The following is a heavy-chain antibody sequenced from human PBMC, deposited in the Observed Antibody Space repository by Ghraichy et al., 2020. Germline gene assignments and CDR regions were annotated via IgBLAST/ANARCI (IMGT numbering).Heavy chain of an antibody. CDR3: AREGAADTYRRRVDP. J-gene: IGHJ5*02. V-gene: IGHV4-31*03. CDR1: GGSISSGGYY. CDR2: IYYSGST. Sequence: SQTLSLTCTVSGGSISSGGYYWSWIRQHPGKGLEWIGYIYYSGSTYYNPSLKSRVTISVDTSKNQFSLKLSSVTAADTAVYYCAREGAADTYRRRVDPWGQGTLVTVSS. D-gene: IGHD2/OR15-2a*01.